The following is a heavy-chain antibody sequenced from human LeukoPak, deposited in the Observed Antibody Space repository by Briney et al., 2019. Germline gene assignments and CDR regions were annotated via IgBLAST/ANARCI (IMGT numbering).Heavy chain of an antibody. D-gene: IGHD4-23*01. V-gene: IGHV1-18*01. CDR3: ATLSDYRGSRPFDI. CDR1: GYTFTSYG. Sequence: GASVKVSCKASGYTFTSYGIRWVRQAPGQGLEWMGWISGYNGNTNYAQKLQGRGTITTDTFTSTAYMELRSLTSHDTAVYYCATLSDYRGSRPFDIWGQGTMVPVSS. CDR2: ISGYNGNT. J-gene: IGHJ3*02.